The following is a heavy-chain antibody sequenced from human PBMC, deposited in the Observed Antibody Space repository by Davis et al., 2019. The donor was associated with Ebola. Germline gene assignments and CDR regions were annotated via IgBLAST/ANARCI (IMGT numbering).Heavy chain of an antibody. CDR2: IYYSGST. J-gene: IGHJ6*02. Sequence: SETLSLTCTVSGGSISSYYWSWIRQPPGKGLEWIGYIYYSGSTNYNPSLKSRVTISVDTSKNQFSLKLSSVTAADTAVYYCARYTPHYYYGSGSYYNDYGMDVWGPGTTVTVSS. CDR1: GGSISSYY. CDR3: ARYTPHYYYGSGSYYNDYGMDV. V-gene: IGHV4-59*01. D-gene: IGHD3-10*01.